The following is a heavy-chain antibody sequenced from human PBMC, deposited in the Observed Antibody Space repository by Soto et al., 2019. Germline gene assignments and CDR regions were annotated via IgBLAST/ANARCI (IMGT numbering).Heavy chain of an antibody. Sequence: GGSLRLSCAASGFTFSSYSMNWVRQAPGKGLEWVSYISSSSSTIYYADSVKGRFTISRDNAKNSLYLQMNSLRDEDTAVYYCARDLRRTRRLGELSPIGVDYWGQGTLVTVSS. V-gene: IGHV3-48*02. CDR3: ARDLRRTRRLGELSPIGVDY. CDR1: GFTFSSYS. CDR2: ISSSSSTI. J-gene: IGHJ4*02. D-gene: IGHD3-16*02.